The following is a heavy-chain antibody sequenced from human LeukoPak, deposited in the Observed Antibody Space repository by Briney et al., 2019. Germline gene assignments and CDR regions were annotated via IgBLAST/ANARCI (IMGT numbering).Heavy chain of an antibody. CDR3: ARSLTTEFGFDP. D-gene: IGHD4-11*01. V-gene: IGHV4-59*08. Sequence: SETLSLTCTVSGGSISSYYWSWIRQPPGKGLEWIGYIYYSGSTNYNPSLKSRVTISVDTSKNQFSLKLSSVTAADTAVYYYARSLTTEFGFDPWGQGTLVTVSS. CDR1: GGSISSYY. CDR2: IYYSGST. J-gene: IGHJ5*02.